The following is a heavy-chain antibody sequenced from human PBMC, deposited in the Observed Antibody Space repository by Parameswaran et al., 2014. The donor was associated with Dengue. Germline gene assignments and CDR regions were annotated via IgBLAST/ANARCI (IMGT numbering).Heavy chain of an antibody. J-gene: IGHJ3*02. Sequence: VRQAPGQGLEWMGIINPSGGSTSYAQKFQGRVTMTRDTSTSTVYMELSSLRSEDTAVYYCARALSTPYDAFDIWGQGTMVTVSS. V-gene: IGHV1-46*01. CDR3: ARALSTPYDAFDI. CDR2: INPSGGST. D-gene: IGHD6-13*01.